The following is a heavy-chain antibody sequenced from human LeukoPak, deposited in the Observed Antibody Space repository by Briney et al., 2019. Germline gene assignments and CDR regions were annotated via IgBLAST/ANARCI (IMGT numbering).Heavy chain of an antibody. Sequence: PGGSLRLSCAASGFTFSSYAMSWVRQAPGKGLEWVSAISGSGGSTYYADSVKGRFTISRDNSKDTLYLQMNSLRAEDTAVYYCAKKGGMVRGVIKGYWGQGTLVTVSS. CDR2: ISGSGGST. CDR3: AKKGGMVRGVIKGY. V-gene: IGHV3-23*01. J-gene: IGHJ4*02. CDR1: GFTFSSYA. D-gene: IGHD3-10*01.